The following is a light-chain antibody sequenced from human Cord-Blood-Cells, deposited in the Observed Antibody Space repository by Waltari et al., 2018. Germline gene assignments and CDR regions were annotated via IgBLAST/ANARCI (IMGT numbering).Light chain of an antibody. CDR1: SSDVGGYNY. J-gene: IGLJ3*02. CDR3: SSYTSSSTPV. Sequence: QSALTQPASVSGSPGQSITISCTGTSSDVGGYNYVSWYQQHPGKAPKPMIYEFSNRPSGVSNPFSGSKSGNTASLTISGLQAEDEADYYCSSYTSSSTPVFGGGTKLTVL. CDR2: EFS. V-gene: IGLV2-14*01.